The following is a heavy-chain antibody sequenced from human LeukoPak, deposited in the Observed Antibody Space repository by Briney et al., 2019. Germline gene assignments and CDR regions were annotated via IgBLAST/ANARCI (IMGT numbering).Heavy chain of an antibody. CDR2: INHSGST. Sequence: SETLSLTCAVYGGSFSGYYWSWIRQPPGKGLEWIGEINHSGSTNYNPSLKSRVTISVDTSKNQFSLKLSSVTAADTAVYYCARPNGGYIEYWGQGTLVTVSS. J-gene: IGHJ4*02. CDR3: ARPNGGYIEY. V-gene: IGHV4-34*01. CDR1: GGSFSGYY. D-gene: IGHD2-8*01.